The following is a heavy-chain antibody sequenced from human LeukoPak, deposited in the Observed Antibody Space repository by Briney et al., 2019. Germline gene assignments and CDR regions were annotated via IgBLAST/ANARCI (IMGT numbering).Heavy chain of an antibody. CDR3: AKDRFQYSDYDYFDY. J-gene: IGHJ4*02. CDR1: GFIFSDHA. CDR2: ISGGGTRT. Sequence: GGSLRLSCAASGFIFSDHAMSWVRRAPGKGLEWVSAISGGGTRTYYADSVKGRFSISRDNSKNTVFLQMDSLRAEDTAVYYCAKDRFQYSDYDYFDYWGQGTQVTVSS. D-gene: IGHD5-12*01. V-gene: IGHV3-23*01.